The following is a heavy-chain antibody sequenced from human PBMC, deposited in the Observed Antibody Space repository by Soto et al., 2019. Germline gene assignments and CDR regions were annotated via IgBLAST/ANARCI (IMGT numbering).Heavy chain of an antibody. CDR1: GGTFSSYT. CDR3: ARYTGADYGDYVDAFDI. Sequence: QVQLVQSGAEVKKPGSSVKVSCKASGGTFSSYTISWVRQAPGQGLEWMGRIIPILGIANYAQKFQGRVTITADKSTSTAYMERSSLRSEDTAGYYCARYTGADYGDYVDAFDIWGQGTMVTVSS. V-gene: IGHV1-69*02. CDR2: IIPILGIA. J-gene: IGHJ3*02. D-gene: IGHD4-17*01.